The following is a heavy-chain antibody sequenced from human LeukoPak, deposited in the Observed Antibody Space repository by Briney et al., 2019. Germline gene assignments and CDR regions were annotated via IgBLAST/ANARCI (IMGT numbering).Heavy chain of an antibody. D-gene: IGHD3-10*01. Sequence: PGGSLRLSCAASGFTFSSYAMSWVRQAPGKGLEWVANIKQDGSEKYYVDSVKGRFTISRDNAKNSLYLQMNSLRAEDTAVYYCARFGGGLDAFDIWGQGTMVTVSS. V-gene: IGHV3-7*01. J-gene: IGHJ3*02. CDR3: ARFGGGLDAFDI. CDR1: GFTFSSYA. CDR2: IKQDGSEK.